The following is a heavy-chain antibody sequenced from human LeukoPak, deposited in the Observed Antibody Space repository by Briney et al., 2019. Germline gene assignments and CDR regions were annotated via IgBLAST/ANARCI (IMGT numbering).Heavy chain of an antibody. CDR3: ARSHSSGWQFYFDY. J-gene: IGHJ4*02. D-gene: IGHD6-19*01. Sequence: SETLTLTCTVSGGSISSGSYYWGWIRQPAGKRLEWIGSVFHSGSPYYNPSLKSRVSISANTSKNQFSLKLISMTAADTAVYYCARSHSSGWQFYFDYWGQGTLLTVSS. CDR2: VFHSGSP. V-gene: IGHV4-39*01. CDR1: GGSISSGSYY.